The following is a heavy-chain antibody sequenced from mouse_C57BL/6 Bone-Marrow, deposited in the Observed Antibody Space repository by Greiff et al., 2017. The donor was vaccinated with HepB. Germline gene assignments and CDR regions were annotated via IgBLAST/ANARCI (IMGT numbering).Heavy chain of an antibody. V-gene: IGHV1-53*01. D-gene: IGHD2-10*02. CDR1: GYTFTGYW. CDR2: INPGNGGT. Sequence: QVQLQQPGTELVKPGASVKLSCKASGYTFTGYWMHWVKQRPGQGLEWIGNINPGNGGTNYNEKFKGKATLTVDKSSSTAYMQLSSLTSEDSAVYECERGRVWYHYYYAIDYWGQGTSVTVSS. CDR3: ERGRVWYHYYYAIDY. J-gene: IGHJ4*01.